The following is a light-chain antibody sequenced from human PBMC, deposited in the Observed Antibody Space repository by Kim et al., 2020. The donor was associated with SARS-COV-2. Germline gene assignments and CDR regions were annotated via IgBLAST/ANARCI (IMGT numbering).Light chain of an antibody. CDR3: QQYGSSPRT. V-gene: IGKV3-20*01. J-gene: IGKJ1*01. CDR1: QSVSSSY. CDR2: GAS. Sequence: PGERATLSCRASQSVSSSYLAWYQQKPGQAPRLLIYGASSRATGIPDRFSGSGSGTDFTLTISRLEPEDFAVYYCQQYGSSPRTFGQGTKVDIK.